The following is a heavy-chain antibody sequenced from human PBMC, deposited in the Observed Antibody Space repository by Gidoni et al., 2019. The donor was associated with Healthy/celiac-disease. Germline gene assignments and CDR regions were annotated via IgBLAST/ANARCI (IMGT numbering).Heavy chain of an antibody. D-gene: IGHD6-13*01. Sequence: EVQLVESGGGLVQPGGSLRLSCAASGFTFSSYDMHWVRQATGKGLEWVSAIGTAGDTYYPGSVKGRFTISRENAKNSLYLQMNSLRAGDTAVYYCARAGYRVGFDIWGQGTMVTVSS. J-gene: IGHJ3*02. CDR1: GFTFSSYD. V-gene: IGHV3-13*04. CDR3: ARAGYRVGFDI. CDR2: IGTAGDT.